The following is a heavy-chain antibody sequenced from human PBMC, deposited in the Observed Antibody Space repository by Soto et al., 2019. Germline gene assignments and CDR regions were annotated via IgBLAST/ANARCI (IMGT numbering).Heavy chain of an antibody. CDR1: GFTFSSYS. D-gene: IGHD4-17*01. CDR2: ISSSGSYI. CDR3: ARVDHIYYGDYLGAFDI. J-gene: IGHJ3*02. V-gene: IGHV3-21*01. Sequence: GGSLRLSCAASGFTFSSYSMNWVRQAPGKGLEWVSSISSSGSYIYYADTVKGRFTITRDNAKKSQYLKMNRLRAEDTAEYYCARVDHIYYGDYLGAFDIWGQGTMVTVSS.